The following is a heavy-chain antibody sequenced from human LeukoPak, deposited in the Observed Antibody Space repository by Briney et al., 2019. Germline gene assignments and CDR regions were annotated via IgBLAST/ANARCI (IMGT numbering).Heavy chain of an antibody. CDR1: GFTFSSYA. CDR3: AKDLPYCSSTSCSFYWYFDL. J-gene: IGHJ2*01. Sequence: GGSLRLSCAASGFTFSSYAMSWVRQAPGKGLEWVSAISGSGGSTYYADSVKGRFTISRDNSKNTLYLQMNSLGAEDTAVYYCAKDLPYCSSTSCSFYWYFDLWGRGTLVTVSS. V-gene: IGHV3-23*01. D-gene: IGHD2-2*01. CDR2: ISGSGGST.